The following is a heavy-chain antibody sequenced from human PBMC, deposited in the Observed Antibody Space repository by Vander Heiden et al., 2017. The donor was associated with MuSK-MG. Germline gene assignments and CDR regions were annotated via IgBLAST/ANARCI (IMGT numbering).Heavy chain of an antibody. V-gene: IGHV1-69*01. J-gene: IGHJ4*02. CDR1: GVTFSSSA. D-gene: IGHD2-21*02. CDR3: GGGNRDCGGDCYFDY. Sequence: QVQLLQSGAEVKKPGSSVKVSCKPSGVTFSSSAISWVRQAPGQGLEWMGGIIPIFGTANYAHKVHGRVTITADESTSTAYMELSSLRSEDTAGYYCGGGNRDCGGDCYFDYWGQGTLVTVSS. CDR2: IIPIFGTA.